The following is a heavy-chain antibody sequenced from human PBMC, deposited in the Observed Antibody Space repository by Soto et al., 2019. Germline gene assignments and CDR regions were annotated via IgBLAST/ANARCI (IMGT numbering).Heavy chain of an antibody. V-gene: IGHV3-23*01. J-gene: IGHJ4*02. CDR2: ISGSGGST. D-gene: IGHD6-19*01. Sequence: GGSLRLSCAASGFPFSSYAMSWVRQAPGKGLEWVSAISGSGGSTYYADSVKGRFTTSRDNSKNTLYLQMNSLRAEDTAVYYCAKPGIAVAGPEDYWGQGTLVTVPQ. CDR1: GFPFSSYA. CDR3: AKPGIAVAGPEDY.